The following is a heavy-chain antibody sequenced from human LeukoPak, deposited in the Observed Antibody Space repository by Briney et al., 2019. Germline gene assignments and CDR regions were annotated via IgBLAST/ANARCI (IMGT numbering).Heavy chain of an antibody. CDR1: GASISSGSYY. J-gene: IGHJ4*02. CDR2: IFASGST. V-gene: IGHV4-61*02. CDR3: ARGGASSSFKG. Sequence: PLQTLSLTCTVSGASISSGSYYWNWIRQPAGKGLEWIGRIFASGSTNYNPSLKSRVTISLDTSKNQFSLKLSSVTAADTAVYYCARGGASSSFKGWGQGTLVTVSS. D-gene: IGHD6-13*01.